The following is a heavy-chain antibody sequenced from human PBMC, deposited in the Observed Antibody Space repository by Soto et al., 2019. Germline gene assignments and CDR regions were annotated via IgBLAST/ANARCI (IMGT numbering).Heavy chain of an antibody. V-gene: IGHV1-3*01. D-gene: IGHD6-13*01. Sequence: GASVKVSCKASGYTFTSYAMHWVRQAPGQRLEWMGWINAGNGNTKYSQKFQGRVTITRDTSASTAYMELSSLRSEDTAVYYCARDSSSWFGYYYYMDVWGKGTTVTVSS. J-gene: IGHJ6*03. CDR2: INAGNGNT. CDR3: ARDSSSWFGYYYYMDV. CDR1: GYTFTSYA.